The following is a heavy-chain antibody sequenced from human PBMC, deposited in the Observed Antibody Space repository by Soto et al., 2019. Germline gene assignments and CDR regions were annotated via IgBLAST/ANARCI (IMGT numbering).Heavy chain of an antibody. CDR3: ARDMRPSIAVAGTVMGY. CDR1: GGTVSSYT. D-gene: IGHD6-19*01. V-gene: IGHV1-69*04. CDR2: IIPILGIA. J-gene: IGHJ4*02. Sequence: SVKVACKASGGTVSSYTISWVRQAPGQGLEWMGRIIPILGIANYAQKFQGRVTITADKSTSTAYMELSSLRSEDTAVYYCARDMRPSIAVAGTVMGYWGQGTLVTVSS.